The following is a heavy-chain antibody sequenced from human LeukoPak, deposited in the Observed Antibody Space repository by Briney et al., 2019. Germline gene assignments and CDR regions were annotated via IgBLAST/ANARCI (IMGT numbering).Heavy chain of an antibody. CDR2: IYYSGST. CDR1: GGSIRSSSYY. V-gene: IGHV4-39*07. J-gene: IGHJ5*02. Sequence: SETLSLTCTVSGGSIRSSSYYWGWIRQPPGKGLEWIGSIYYSGSTYYNPSLKSRVTISVDTSKNQFSLKLSSVTAADTAVYYCARGRTTGNWFDPWGQGTLVTVSS. CDR3: ARGRTTGNWFDP. D-gene: IGHD4-17*01.